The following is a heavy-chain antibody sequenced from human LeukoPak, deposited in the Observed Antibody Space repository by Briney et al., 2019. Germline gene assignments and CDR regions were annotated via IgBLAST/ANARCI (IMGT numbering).Heavy chain of an antibody. V-gene: IGHV1-8*01. CDR2: MNPNSGNT. CDR1: GYTFTSHD. D-gene: IGHD3-10*01. Sequence: ASVKVSCKASGYTFTSHDINWVRQATGQGLEWMGWMNPNSGNTGYAQKFQGRVTMTRNTSISTAYMELSSLRSEDTAVYYCARAPPRFDYYGSGRRVIARWFDPWGQGTLVTVSS. CDR3: ARAPPRFDYYGSGRRVIARWFDP. J-gene: IGHJ5*02.